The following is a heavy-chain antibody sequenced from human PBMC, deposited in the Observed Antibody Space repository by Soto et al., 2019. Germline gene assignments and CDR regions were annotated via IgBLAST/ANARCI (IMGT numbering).Heavy chain of an antibody. CDR3: AKERKGSYCSCGTCYSFDY. CDR2: LSGSGGST. J-gene: IGHJ4*02. CDR1: GFTLGTYV. Sequence: EVQLLESGGGLVQPGGSLRLSCAASGFTLGTYVMTWVRQAPGKGLEWASALSGSGGSTNYADPVKGRVTLSRDNTKNPLYLQMNSMRVEDTAVYYCAKERKGSYCSCGTCYSFDYWGQGTLVTAPS. D-gene: IGHD2-15*01. V-gene: IGHV3-23*01.